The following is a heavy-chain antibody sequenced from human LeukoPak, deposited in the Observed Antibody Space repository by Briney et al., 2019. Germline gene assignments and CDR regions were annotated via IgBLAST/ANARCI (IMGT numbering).Heavy chain of an antibody. CDR2: INGEGSRI. Sequence: GGSLRLSCAVTGFNLRTYWIHWVRHSPGRGLEWVARINGEGSRISYADSVRGRFTISRDNAKNTAYLHMNSLRAEDTALYYCARDPGYYYYGMDVWGQGTTVVVSS. J-gene: IGHJ6*02. V-gene: IGHV3-74*01. CDR3: ARDPGYYYYGMDV. CDR1: GFNLRTYW.